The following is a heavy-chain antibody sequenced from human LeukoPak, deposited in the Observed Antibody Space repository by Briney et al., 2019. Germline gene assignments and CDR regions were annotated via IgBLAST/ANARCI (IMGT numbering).Heavy chain of an antibody. CDR1: GFTFSNYI. CDR3: ARLWFGFGP. J-gene: IGHJ5*02. D-gene: IGHD3-10*01. Sequence: PGGSLRLSCAASGFTFSNYIMTWVRQAPGRGLEWVSYISSSTNTIYYADSVRGRFTISRDNAKNSLYLQMNSLRAEDTAVYYCARLWFGFGPWGQGTLVSVSS. CDR2: ISSSTNTI. V-gene: IGHV3-48*04.